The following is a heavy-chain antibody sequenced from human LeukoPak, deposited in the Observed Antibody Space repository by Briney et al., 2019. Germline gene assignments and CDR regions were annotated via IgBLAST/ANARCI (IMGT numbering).Heavy chain of an antibody. Sequence: PGGSLRPSCAVSGFTFSAHWMHWVRQGPGKGLVWVSGDGSSTSYADSVKGRLTVSRDNAKNTLYLQMNTLRAEDTAVYYCARGRYYGMDIWGQGTTATVSS. V-gene: IGHV3-74*01. CDR3: ARGRYYGMDI. CDR1: GFTFSAHW. J-gene: IGHJ6*02. CDR2: DGSST.